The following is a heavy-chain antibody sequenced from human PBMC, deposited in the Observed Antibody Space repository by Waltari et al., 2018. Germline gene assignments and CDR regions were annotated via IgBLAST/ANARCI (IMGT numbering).Heavy chain of an antibody. CDR3: ARTHDSSGYYSLYFDY. CDR2: ISPILGIA. D-gene: IGHD3-22*01. V-gene: IGHV1-69*02. Sequence: QVQLVQSGAEVKKPGSSVTVSCKASGGTFSSYTISWVRQAPGQGLEWMGRISPILGIANYAQKFQGRVTITADKSTSTAYMELSSLRSEDTAVYYCARTHDSSGYYSLYFDYWGQGTLVTVSS. J-gene: IGHJ4*02. CDR1: GGTFSSYT.